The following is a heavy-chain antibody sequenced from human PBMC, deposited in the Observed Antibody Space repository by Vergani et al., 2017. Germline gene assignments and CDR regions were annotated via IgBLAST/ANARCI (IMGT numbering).Heavy chain of an antibody. CDR2: VSHSADT. Sequence: QVKLQESGPGLVKPSETLSLTCTVSGASVNSYYWSWIRQPPGKGLEWYSSVSHSADTYFNPSLKGRASISMDTSKNYFSLTVSSVTAADTAMYYCARRSSSYYIDIWGKGVLITVSS. CDR3: ARRSSSYYIDI. CDR1: GASVNSYY. V-gene: IGHV4-59*04. J-gene: IGHJ5*02. D-gene: IGHD3-22*01.